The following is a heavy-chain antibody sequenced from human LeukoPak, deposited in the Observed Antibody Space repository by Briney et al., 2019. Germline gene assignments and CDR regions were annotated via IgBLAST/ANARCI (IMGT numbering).Heavy chain of an antibody. CDR3: ARDGRTDSSGWLLTWPYYYYYMDV. J-gene: IGHJ6*03. CDR1: GGSISSGSYY. Sequence: SETLSLTCTVSGGSISSGSYYWSWIRQPAGKGLEWIGRIYTSGSTNYNPSLKSRVTISVDTSKNQFSLKLSSVTAADTAVYYCARDGRTDSSGWLLTWPYYYYYMDVWGKGTTVTISS. D-gene: IGHD6-19*01. V-gene: IGHV4-61*02. CDR2: IYTSGST.